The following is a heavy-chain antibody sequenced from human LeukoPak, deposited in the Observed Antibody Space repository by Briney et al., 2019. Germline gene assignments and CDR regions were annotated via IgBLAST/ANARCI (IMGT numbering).Heavy chain of an antibody. Sequence: GGSLRLSCAASGVTFSSYSMNWVRQAPGKGLEWVSSISSSSSYIYYADSVKGRFTISRDNAKNSLYLQMNSLRAEDTAVYYCARDRSTVTTSDAFDIWGQGTMVTVSS. CDR1: GVTFSSYS. D-gene: IGHD4-17*01. V-gene: IGHV3-21*01. CDR3: ARDRSTVTTSDAFDI. CDR2: ISSSSSYI. J-gene: IGHJ3*02.